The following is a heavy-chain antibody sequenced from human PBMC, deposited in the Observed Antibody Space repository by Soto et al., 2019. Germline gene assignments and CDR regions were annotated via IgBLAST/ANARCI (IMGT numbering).Heavy chain of an antibody. V-gene: IGHV4-4*02. D-gene: IGHD6-13*01. Sequence: NPSETLSLTCAVSGDSISSRNWWNWVRQPPGKGLEWIGQISHVGNSNYNPSLQSRLNISVDKSKNQFSLELSSVTAADTAVYYCAGGGSNSSSWQLDYWGLGTLVTVSS. CDR3: AGGGSNSSSWQLDY. J-gene: IGHJ4*02. CDR1: GDSISSRNW. CDR2: ISHVGNS.